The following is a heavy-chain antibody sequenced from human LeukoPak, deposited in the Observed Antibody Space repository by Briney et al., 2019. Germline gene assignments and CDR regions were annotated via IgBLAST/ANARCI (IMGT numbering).Heavy chain of an antibody. Sequence: PGGSLRLSCAASGFTFSGSAMHWVRQASGKGLEWVGRIRSKANSYATAYAASVRGRFTISRDDSKNTAYLQMNSLKTEDTAVYYCTTSGSYTTYGMDVWGQGTTVTVSS. CDR3: TTSGSYTTYGMDV. V-gene: IGHV3-73*01. J-gene: IGHJ6*02. CDR2: IRSKANSYAT. CDR1: GFTFSGSA. D-gene: IGHD1-26*01.